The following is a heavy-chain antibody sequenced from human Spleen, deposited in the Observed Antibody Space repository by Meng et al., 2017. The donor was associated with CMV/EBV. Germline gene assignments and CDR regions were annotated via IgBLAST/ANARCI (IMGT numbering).Heavy chain of an antibody. CDR3: ARAGIAGAGDY. CDR1: GFTFSNYW. Sequence: GESLKISCAASGFTFSNYWMSWVRQAPGKGLEWVANIKPDGSVKYYLDSVKGRFTVSRDNAENSLYLQMNTLRAEDTAVYYCARAGIAGAGDYWGQGTLVTVS. CDR2: IKPDGSVK. V-gene: IGHV3-7*01. J-gene: IGHJ4*02. D-gene: IGHD6-13*01.